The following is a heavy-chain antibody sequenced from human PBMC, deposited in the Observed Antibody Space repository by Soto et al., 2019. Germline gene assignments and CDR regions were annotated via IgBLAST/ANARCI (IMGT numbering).Heavy chain of an antibody. V-gene: IGHV1-18*01. Sequence: ASVKVSCKASGYTFTSYGISWVRQAPGQGLEWMGWISAYNGNTNYAQKLQGRVTMTTDTYTSTAYMELRSLRSDDTAVYYCARDRAYYDFWSGHNWFDPWGQGTLV. J-gene: IGHJ5*02. CDR3: ARDRAYYDFWSGHNWFDP. CDR1: GYTFTSYG. CDR2: ISAYNGNT. D-gene: IGHD3-3*01.